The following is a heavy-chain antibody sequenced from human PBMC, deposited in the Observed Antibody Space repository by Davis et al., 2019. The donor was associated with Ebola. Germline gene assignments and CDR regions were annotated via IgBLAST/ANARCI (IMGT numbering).Heavy chain of an antibody. CDR1: GFTFSNAW. V-gene: IGHV3-15*01. Sequence: GGSLRLSCAAFGFTFSNAWMSWVRQAPGKGLEWVGRIKSKTDGGTTDYAAPVKGRFTISRDDSKNTLYLQMNSLKTEDTAVYYCTRDLKQPPPSYYYGMDVWGQGTTVTVS. CDR3: TRDLKQPPPSYYYGMDV. D-gene: IGHD6-13*01. CDR2: IKSKTDGGTT. J-gene: IGHJ6*02.